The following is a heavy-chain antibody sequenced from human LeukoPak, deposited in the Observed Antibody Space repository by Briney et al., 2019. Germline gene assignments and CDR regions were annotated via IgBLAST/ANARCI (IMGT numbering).Heavy chain of an antibody. CDR3: ARHSDYYGSGSYYNDY. V-gene: IGHV5-51*01. D-gene: IGHD3-10*01. Sequence: GESLKISCKGTGKHFPSHWIGRGPQMPGKGLEWMGIIYPGDSDTRYSPSFQGQVTISADKSISTAYLQWSTLKASDTAMYYCARHSDYYGSGSYYNDYWGQGTLVTVSS. J-gene: IGHJ4*02. CDR2: IYPGDSDT. CDR1: GKHFPSHW.